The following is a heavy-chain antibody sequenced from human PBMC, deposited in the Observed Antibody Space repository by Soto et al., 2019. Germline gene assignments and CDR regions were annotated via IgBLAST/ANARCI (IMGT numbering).Heavy chain of an antibody. Sequence: DVQLVESGGGLVQPGRSLRLSCAASGFTFDNCGMHWVRQAPGKGLEWVAGISWDSSTIGSADSVKGRFIISRDDAKNSLYLQMDSLRGEDTALYYCVQGRYPTMATPLDHWGQGTQVIVSS. CDR1: GFTFDNCG. V-gene: IGHV3-9*01. D-gene: IGHD2-15*01. CDR3: VQGRYPTMATPLDH. J-gene: IGHJ4*02. CDR2: ISWDSSTI.